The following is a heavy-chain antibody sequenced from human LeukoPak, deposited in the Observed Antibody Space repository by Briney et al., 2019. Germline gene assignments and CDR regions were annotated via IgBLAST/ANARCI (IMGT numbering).Heavy chain of an antibody. Sequence: GGSLRLSCAASGVTFSSYSMNWVRQAPGKGLEWVAVISYDGSNKYYADSVKGRFTISRDNSKNTLYLQMNSLRAEDTAVYYCVKEWRGWAFDIWGQGTMVTVSS. D-gene: IGHD6-19*01. CDR1: GVTFSSYS. V-gene: IGHV3-30*18. CDR2: ISYDGSNK. CDR3: VKEWRGWAFDI. J-gene: IGHJ3*02.